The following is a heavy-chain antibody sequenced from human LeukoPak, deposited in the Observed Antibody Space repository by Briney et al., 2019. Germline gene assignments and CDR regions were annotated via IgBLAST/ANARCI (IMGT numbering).Heavy chain of an antibody. D-gene: IGHD3-3*01. J-gene: IGHJ6*03. CDR3: ARARNYDFWSQNYYYYMDV. V-gene: IGHV4-4*07. CDR1: GGSISSYY. Sequence: PSETLSLTCTVSGGSISSYYWSWIRQPAGKGLEWIGRIYTSGSTNYNPSLKSRVTISVDTSKNQFSLKLSSVTAADTAMYYCARARNYDFWSQNYYYYMDVWGKGTTVTVSS. CDR2: IYTSGST.